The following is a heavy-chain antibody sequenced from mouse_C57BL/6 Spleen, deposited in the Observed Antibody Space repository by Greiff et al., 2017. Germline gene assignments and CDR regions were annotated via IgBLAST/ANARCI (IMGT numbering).Heavy chain of an antibody. V-gene: IGHV1-52*01. CDR3: ARRYGSSYYYYAMDY. CDR1: GYTFTSYW. D-gene: IGHD1-1*01. J-gene: IGHJ4*01. CDR2: IDPSAGVT. Sequence: QVQLQQPGAELVRPGSSVKLSCKASGYTFTSYWMHWVKQRPIQGLEWIGNIDPSAGVTHYNPKFKDKATLTVDKSSSTAYMQLSSLTSEDSAVYYCARRYGSSYYYYAMDYWGQGTSVTVSS.